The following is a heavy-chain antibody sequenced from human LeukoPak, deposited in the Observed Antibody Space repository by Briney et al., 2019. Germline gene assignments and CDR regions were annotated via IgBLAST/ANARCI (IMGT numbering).Heavy chain of an antibody. CDR2: ISSSSSYI. J-gene: IGHJ6*03. CDR1: GFTFSSYS. Sequence: PGGSLRLSCAASGFTFSSYSMNWVRQAPGKGLEWVSSISSSSSYIYYADSVKGRFTISRDNAKNSLYLQMNSLRAEDTAVYYCARGRRYLREYYYYYMDVWGKGTTVTVSS. V-gene: IGHV3-21*01. D-gene: IGHD1-14*01. CDR3: ARGRRYLREYYYYYMDV.